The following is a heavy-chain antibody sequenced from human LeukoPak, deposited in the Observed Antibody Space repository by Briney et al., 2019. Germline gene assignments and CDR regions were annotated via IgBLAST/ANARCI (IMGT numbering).Heavy chain of an antibody. J-gene: IGHJ4*02. V-gene: IGHV1-2*02. CDR2: INPNSGGT. CDR3: ARDLGGSYFCDY. D-gene: IGHD1-26*01. CDR1: GYTFTGYY. Sequence: ASVKVSCKASGYTFTGYYMHWVRQAPGQGLEWMGWINPNSGGTNYAQKFQGRVTMTRDTSISTAHMELSRLRSDDTAVYYCARDLGGSYFCDYWGQGTLVTVSS.